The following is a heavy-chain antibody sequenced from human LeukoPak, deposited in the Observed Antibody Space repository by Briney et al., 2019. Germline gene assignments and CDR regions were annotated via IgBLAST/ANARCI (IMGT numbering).Heavy chain of an antibody. CDR2: IYYSGST. CDR3: ARGGGGEWPETYYFDY. V-gene: IGHV4-59*01. Sequence: SETLSLTCTVSGGSISSYYWSWIRQPPGKGLEWIGYIYYSGSTNYNPSLKSRVTISVDTSKNQFSLKLSSVTAADTAVYYCARGGGGEWPETYYFDYWGQGTLVTVSS. D-gene: IGHD3-16*01. CDR1: GGSISSYY. J-gene: IGHJ4*02.